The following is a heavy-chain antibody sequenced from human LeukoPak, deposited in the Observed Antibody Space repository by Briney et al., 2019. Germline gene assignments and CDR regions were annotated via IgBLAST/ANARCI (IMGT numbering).Heavy chain of an antibody. J-gene: IGHJ6*03. D-gene: IGHD4-17*01. CDR3: AREGIRHGDHQKYYYYMDV. CDR1: GGSFSGYY. CDR2: INHSGST. Sequence: SETLSLTCAVYGGSFSGYYWSWIRQPPGKGLEWIGEINHSGSTNYNPSLKSRVTISADTSKNQFSLKLSSVTAADTAVYYCAREGIRHGDHQKYYYYMDVWGKGTTVTVSS. V-gene: IGHV4-34*01.